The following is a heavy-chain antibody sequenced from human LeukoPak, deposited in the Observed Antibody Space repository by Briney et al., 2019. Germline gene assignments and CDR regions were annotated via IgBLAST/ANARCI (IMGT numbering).Heavy chain of an antibody. CDR3: ARDLGHC. D-gene: IGHD3-16*01. Sequence: SETLSLTCTVSGGSINSHYWSWVRQPPGKGLKWIGDISYSGSINYNPSLKSRVTMSVDTSKNQFSLKLSSVTAADTAVYYCARDLGHCWGQGTLVTVSS. V-gene: IGHV4-59*11. CDR2: ISYSGSI. CDR1: GGSINSHY. J-gene: IGHJ4*02.